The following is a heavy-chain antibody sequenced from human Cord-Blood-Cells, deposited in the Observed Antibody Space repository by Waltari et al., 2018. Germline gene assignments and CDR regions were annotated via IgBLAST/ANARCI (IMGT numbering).Heavy chain of an antibody. J-gene: IGHJ5*02. V-gene: IGHV1-69*01. CDR1: GGTFSSYA. D-gene: IGHD1-7*01. Sequence: QVQLVQSGAEVKKPGSSVKVSCKASGGTFSSYAISWVRQAPGQGLEWMGGIIPIFGKENYAQKFQGRVTITADESTSTAYMELSSLRSEDTAVYYCARDSPHSITGTTNNWFDPWGQGTLVTVSS. CDR2: IIPIFGKE. CDR3: ARDSPHSITGTTNNWFDP.